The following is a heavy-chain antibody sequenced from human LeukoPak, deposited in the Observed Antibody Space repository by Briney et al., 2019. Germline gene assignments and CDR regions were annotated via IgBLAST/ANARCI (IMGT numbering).Heavy chain of an antibody. D-gene: IGHD1-26*01. CDR1: GYTFTGYY. CDR2: INPNSGGT. CDR3: ASGAGGSYYEAYYYYYYMDV. Sequence: ASVKVSCKASGYTFTGYYMHWVRQAPGQGLEWMGWINPNSGGTNYAQKFQGRVTMTRDTSISTAYMELSRLRSDDTAVYYCASGAGGSYYEAYYYYYYMDVWGKGTTVTVSS. J-gene: IGHJ6*03. V-gene: IGHV1-2*02.